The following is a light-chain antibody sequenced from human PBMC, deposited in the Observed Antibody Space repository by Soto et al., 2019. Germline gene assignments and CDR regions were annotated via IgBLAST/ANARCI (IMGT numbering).Light chain of an antibody. CDR1: QSIASH. J-gene: IGKJ1*01. CDR3: QQYKSYST. CDR2: KAS. Sequence: IQMTQSPSALAASAGDRVPITCRESQSIASHLNCYQQKPGKAPKLLIYKASNLESGVPSRCSGSGSGTEYALTISSLQPDDFATYYCQQYKSYSTFGQGTKVDIK. V-gene: IGKV1-5*03.